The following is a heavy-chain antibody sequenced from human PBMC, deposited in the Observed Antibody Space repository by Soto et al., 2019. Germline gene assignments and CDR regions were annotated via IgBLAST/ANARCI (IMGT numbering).Heavy chain of an antibody. J-gene: IGHJ5*02. V-gene: IGHV1-24*01. CDR2: FDPEVGEA. CDR3: ATEAYYDSSGYLGPKWFEP. CDR1: GFTLTELP. Sequence: VASVKASCKVSGFTLTELPMHWVRQAPGKVLEGMGAFDPEVGEAVYAQIFQGRFILTEDTNINTAYMELASLESEDTAVYYCATEAYYDSSGYLGPKWFEPWGQETTVTVPS. D-gene: IGHD3-22*01.